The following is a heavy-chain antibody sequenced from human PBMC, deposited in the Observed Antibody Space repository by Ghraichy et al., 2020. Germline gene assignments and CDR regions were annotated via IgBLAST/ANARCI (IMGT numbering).Heavy chain of an antibody. V-gene: IGHV4-31*03. J-gene: IGHJ6*02. D-gene: IGHD3-10*01. CDR3: ARDHDVPYYYGSGSYLSKNYYYYGMDV. CDR1: GGSISSGGYY. Sequence: SETLSLTCTVSGGSISSGGYYWSWIRQHPGKGLEWIGYIYYSGSTYYNPSLKSRVTISVDTSKYQFSLKLSSVTAADTAVYYCARDHDVPYYYGSGSYLSKNYYYYGMDVWGQGTTVTVSS. CDR2: IYYSGST.